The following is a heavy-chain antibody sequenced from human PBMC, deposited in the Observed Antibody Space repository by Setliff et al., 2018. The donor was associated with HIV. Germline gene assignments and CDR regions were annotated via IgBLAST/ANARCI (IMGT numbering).Heavy chain of an antibody. V-gene: IGHV4-34*01. CDR2: INHSGST. CDR3: AREFTSVAGTRPPFDP. D-gene: IGHD6-19*01. J-gene: IGHJ5*02. Sequence: KPSETLSLTCAVYGGSFSGYYWSWIRQPPGKGLEWIGEINHSGSTNYNPSLKGRVSISVDTSKNQFSLKLSSVTAEDTAVCYCAREFTSVAGTRPPFDPWGQGTLVTVSS. CDR1: GGSFSGYY.